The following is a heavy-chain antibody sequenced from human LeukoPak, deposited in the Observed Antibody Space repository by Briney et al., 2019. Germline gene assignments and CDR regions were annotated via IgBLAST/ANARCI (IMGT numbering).Heavy chain of an antibody. V-gene: IGHV3-9*01. CDR3: AIIPEPSNSGSYQAIDY. CDR2: ISWNSGSI. J-gene: IGHJ4*02. Sequence: SGGSLRLSCASSGFTFDDYAMHWVRQAPGKGLEWVSGISWNSGSIGYADSVKGRFTISRDNAKNSLYLQMNSLRAEDTALYYCAIIPEPSNSGSYQAIDYWGQGTLVTVSS. CDR1: GFTFDDYA. D-gene: IGHD1-26*01.